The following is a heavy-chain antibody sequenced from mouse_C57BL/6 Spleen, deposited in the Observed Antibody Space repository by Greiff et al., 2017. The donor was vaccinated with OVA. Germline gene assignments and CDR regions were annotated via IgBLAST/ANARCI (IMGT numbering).Heavy chain of an antibody. CDR2: INSDGGST. CDR1: EYAFPSYD. Sequence: EVNVVESGGGLVQPGASLKLSCESNEYAFPSYDMPWVRQTPEKRLEWVAAINSDGGSTYYHDTMEGRFIITRDNTTKTAYLQMSRLRSEDTALYYGARHRACGGGLAYWGQGTMVTVSA. CDR3: ARHRACGGGLAY. V-gene: IGHV5-2*01. J-gene: IGHJ3*01.